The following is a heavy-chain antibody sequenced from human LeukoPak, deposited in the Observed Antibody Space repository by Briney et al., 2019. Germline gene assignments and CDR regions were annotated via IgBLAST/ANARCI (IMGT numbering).Heavy chain of an antibody. D-gene: IGHD5-18*01. Sequence: GGSLRLSCAASGFTFSNYDMHWVRQATGTGLEWVSVIGTAGNTYHADSVKGRFTISRENGKNSLYLQMNSLRAEDTAVYYCARGSLSGGYGAYDIWGQGTMVTVSS. V-gene: IGHV3-13*04. CDR3: ARGSLSGGYGAYDI. J-gene: IGHJ3*02. CDR1: GFTFSNYD. CDR2: IGTAGNT.